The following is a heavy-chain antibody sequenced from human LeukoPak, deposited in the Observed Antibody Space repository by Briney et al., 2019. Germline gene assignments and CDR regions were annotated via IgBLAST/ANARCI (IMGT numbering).Heavy chain of an antibody. Sequence: PGGSLRLSCAASGFTFSSNWMTWVRQPPGKGLEWVANIKQDGSEQYYVDSVKGRFTISRDNAKNSLFLQMNSLRAEDTAVYYCAKGGRGDYGSDYWGQGTLVTVSS. CDR2: IKQDGSEQ. CDR1: GFTFSSNW. D-gene: IGHD4-17*01. J-gene: IGHJ4*02. V-gene: IGHV3-7*01. CDR3: AKGGRGDYGSDY.